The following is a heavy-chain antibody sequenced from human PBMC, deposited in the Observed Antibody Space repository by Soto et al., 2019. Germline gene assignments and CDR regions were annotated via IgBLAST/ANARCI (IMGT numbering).Heavy chain of an antibody. D-gene: IGHD6-13*01. Sequence: VGSLRLSCAASGFTFSSYGMHLVRQAPGKGLEWVAVISYDGSNKYYADSVKGRSTISRDNSKNTLYLQMNSLRAEDTAVYYCAKDRASSWEGPSWGQGTLVTVSS. CDR3: AKDRASSWEGPS. CDR1: GFTFSSYG. CDR2: ISYDGSNK. J-gene: IGHJ4*02. V-gene: IGHV3-30*18.